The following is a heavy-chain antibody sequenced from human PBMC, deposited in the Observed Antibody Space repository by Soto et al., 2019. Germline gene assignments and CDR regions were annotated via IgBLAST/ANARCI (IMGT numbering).Heavy chain of an antibody. CDR2: ISVYSGST. Sequence: QVQLVQSGAEVKKPGASVRVSCEASGYTFTSYGISWVRQAPGQGLEWMGWISVYSGSTNYAQKLQGRVTMTTDRSTRAVYMELRSLRSDDTAVYYCASDSWGLAVPDYHYYAMDVWGQGTTVTVS. V-gene: IGHV1-18*04. J-gene: IGHJ6*02. CDR1: GYTFTSYG. D-gene: IGHD6-19*01. CDR3: ASDSWGLAVPDYHYYAMDV.